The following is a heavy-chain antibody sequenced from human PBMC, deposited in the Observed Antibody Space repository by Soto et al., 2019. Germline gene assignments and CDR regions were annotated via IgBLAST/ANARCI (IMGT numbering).Heavy chain of an antibody. J-gene: IGHJ5*02. V-gene: IGHV1-69*06. Sequence: QEQLVQSGAEVKKPGSSVKVSCRASGGTFSNYAISWVRQAPGRGLEWMGGIIPVFGTVVYAQRLQGRVTVTADNSTRMAYMELSSPRSDNTAVYYCAKFDPLGESSWFDPWGQGTLVTVSS. D-gene: IGHD3-16*02. CDR2: IIPVFGTV. CDR1: GGTFSNYA. CDR3: AKFDPLGESSWFDP.